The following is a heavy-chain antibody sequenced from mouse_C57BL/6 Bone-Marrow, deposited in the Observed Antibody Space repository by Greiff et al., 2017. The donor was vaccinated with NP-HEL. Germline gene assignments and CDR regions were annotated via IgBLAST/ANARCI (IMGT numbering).Heavy chain of an antibody. CDR2: IYPGDGDT. D-gene: IGHD3-1*01. J-gene: IGHJ3*01. CDR3: ASLISLAWFAY. V-gene: IGHV1-82*01. CDR1: GYAFSSSW. Sequence: VQLQQSGPELVKPGASVKISCKASGYAFSSSWMNWVKQRPGKGLEWIGRIYPGDGDTNYNGKFKGKATLTAAKSSSTAYMQLSSLTSEDSAVYFCASLISLAWFAYWGQGTLVTVSA.